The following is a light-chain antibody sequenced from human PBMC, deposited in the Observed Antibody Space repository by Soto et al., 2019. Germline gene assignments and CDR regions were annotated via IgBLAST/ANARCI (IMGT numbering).Light chain of an antibody. CDR1: QSVSGSY. J-gene: IGKJ1*01. V-gene: IGKV3-20*01. CDR3: QQYGSSGT. CDR2: DAS. Sequence: EIVLAQSPGTLSLSPGERATLSCRASQSVSGSYLAWYQQKPGQAPRLLIYDASNRATGVPARFSGSGSGTDFTLTIRRLEPEDFAVYYCQQYGSSGTFGQGTKVDI.